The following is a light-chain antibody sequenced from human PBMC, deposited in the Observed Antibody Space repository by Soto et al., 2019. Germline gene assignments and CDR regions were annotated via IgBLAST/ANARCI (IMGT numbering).Light chain of an antibody. J-gene: IGKJ1*01. Sequence: AIRVTQSPSSFSASTGDRVTITCRASQGISSYLAWYQQKPGKAPKLLIYAASTLQSGVPSRFSGSGSGTDLTLTISCLQSDDFATYFCQQYDSYPWTFGQGTKVDIK. V-gene: IGKV1-8*01. CDR1: QGISSY. CDR2: AAS. CDR3: QQYDSYPWT.